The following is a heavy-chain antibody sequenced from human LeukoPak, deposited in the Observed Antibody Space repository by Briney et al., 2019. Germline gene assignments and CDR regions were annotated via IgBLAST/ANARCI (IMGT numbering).Heavy chain of an antibody. J-gene: IGHJ5*02. CDR2: IYSGGST. CDR3: ARGNRGYSGYEDWFDP. CDR1: GFTVSNY. D-gene: IGHD5-12*01. Sequence: GGSLRLSCAASGFTVSNYMTWVRQAPGKGLEWVSVIYSGGSTYYADSVKGRFTISRDTSKNTLYLQMNSLRAEDTAVYYCARGNRGYSGYEDWFDPWGQGTLVTVSS. V-gene: IGHV3-66*01.